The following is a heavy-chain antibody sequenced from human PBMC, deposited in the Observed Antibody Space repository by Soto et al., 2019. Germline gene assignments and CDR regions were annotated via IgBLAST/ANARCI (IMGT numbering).Heavy chain of an antibody. CDR1: GGTFSSYA. CDR3: ARDLTRYCSGGSCYV. J-gene: IGHJ4*02. CDR2: IIPIFGTA. Sequence: SVKASCKASGGTFSSYAISWVRQAPGQGLEWMGGIIPIFGTANYAQKFQGRVTITADESTSTAYMELSSLRSEDTAVYYCARDLTRYCSGGSCYVWGQGTLVTVSS. V-gene: IGHV1-69*13. D-gene: IGHD2-15*01.